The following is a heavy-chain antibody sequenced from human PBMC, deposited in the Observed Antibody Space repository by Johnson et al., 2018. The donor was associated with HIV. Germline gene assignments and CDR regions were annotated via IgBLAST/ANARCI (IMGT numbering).Heavy chain of an antibody. V-gene: IGHV3-33*01. CDR1: GFTFGDYA. CDR2: IWYDGSNK. Sequence: QVQLVESGGGLVQPGRSLRLSCTASGFTFGDYAMSWVRQAPGKGLEWVAVIWYDGSNKNYADSVKGRFTISRDNSKNTLYLQMNSLRAGDTAVYYCARQIAVAARGAFDIWGQGTMVTVSS. CDR3: ARQIAVAARGAFDI. D-gene: IGHD6-19*01. J-gene: IGHJ3*02.